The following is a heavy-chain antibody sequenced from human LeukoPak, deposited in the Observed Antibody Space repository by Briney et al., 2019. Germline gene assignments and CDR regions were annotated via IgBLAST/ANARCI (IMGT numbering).Heavy chain of an antibody. J-gene: IGHJ4*02. D-gene: IGHD2-8*01. CDR2: IDADSGTP. CDR1: GYTFTDYF. Sequence: ASVKVSCKASGYTFTDYFMHWVRQAPGQGLESVGWIDADSGTPTYPQKFQGRVTMTRDTSTSTVYMELSRLISDDTAVYYCARAGDLNGNPYWGQGTLVTVSS. CDR3: ARAGDLNGNPY. V-gene: IGHV1-2*02.